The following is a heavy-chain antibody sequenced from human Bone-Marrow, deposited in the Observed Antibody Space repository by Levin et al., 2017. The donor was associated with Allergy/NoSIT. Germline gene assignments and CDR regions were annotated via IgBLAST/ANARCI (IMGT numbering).Heavy chain of an antibody. D-gene: IGHD3-10*01. CDR1: GGSISSDDYY. V-gene: IGHV4-30-4*01. J-gene: IGHJ6*02. Sequence: PSETLSLTCTVSGGSISSDDYYWSWIRQPPGKGLEWIGYIYTSGSTFYNPSVTSRVIISTDRPKHQFSLKVRSVTASDTGVYYCARDIGRGPSYYGMDVWGQGTTVTVSS. CDR2: IYTSGST. CDR3: ARDIGRGPSYYGMDV.